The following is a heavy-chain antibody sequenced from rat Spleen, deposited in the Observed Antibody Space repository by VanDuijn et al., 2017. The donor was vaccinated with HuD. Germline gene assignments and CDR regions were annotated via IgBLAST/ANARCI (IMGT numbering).Heavy chain of an antibody. CDR2: ISSGGST. CDR3: ARGGFDY. CDR1: GFSLTSYN. D-gene: IGHD4-3*01. J-gene: IGHJ2*01. V-gene: IGHV2-30*01. Sequence: QVQLKESGPGLVQPSQTLSLTCTGSGFSLTSYNVHWVRQPTGEGLEWIAAISSGGSTYYNSALKSRLTITRDISKRQAFLKMNSLQTEDTATYYCARGGFDYWGQGVMVTVSS.